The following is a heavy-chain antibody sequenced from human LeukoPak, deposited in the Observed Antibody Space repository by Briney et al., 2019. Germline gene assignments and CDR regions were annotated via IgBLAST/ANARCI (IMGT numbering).Heavy chain of an antibody. V-gene: IGHV3-7*01. CDR2: IKQDGSEK. Sequence: GGSLRLSCAASGFTFSSYWMSWVRQAPGKGLEWVANIKQDGSEKYYVDSVKGRFTISRDNAKNSLYLQMNSLRAEDTAVYYCAKDLSGEQQGPSYWGQGTLVTVSS. D-gene: IGHD7-27*01. CDR1: GFTFSSYW. J-gene: IGHJ4*02. CDR3: AKDLSGEQQGPSY.